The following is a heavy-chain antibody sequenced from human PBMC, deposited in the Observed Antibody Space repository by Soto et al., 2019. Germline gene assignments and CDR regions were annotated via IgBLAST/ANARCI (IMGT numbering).Heavy chain of an antibody. V-gene: IGHV4-59*08. CDR2: IYXSGST. Sequence: XXSLSLTCTVSRGSIISYYWSWIRQPPGKGMEWXGYIYXSGSTNYNPSXXSRVTTSXXKSKNQLSMKLSSVTAADTAVYYCARLLDTWFDPWGPGTLVNVSS. CDR1: RGSIISYY. D-gene: IGHD5-18*01. CDR3: ARLLDTWFDP. J-gene: IGHJ5*02.